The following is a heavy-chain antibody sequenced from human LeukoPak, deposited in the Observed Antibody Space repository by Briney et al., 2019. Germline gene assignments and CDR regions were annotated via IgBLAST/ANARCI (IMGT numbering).Heavy chain of an antibody. V-gene: IGHV3-15*01. CDR1: GFTFSSYA. CDR2: IKSKTDGGTT. Sequence: TGGSLRLSCAASGFTFSSYAMSWVRQAPGKGLEWVGRIKSKTDGGTTDYAAPVKGRFTISRDDSKNTLYLQMNSLKTEDTAVYYCFTTYYYDSSEGYWGQGTLVTVSS. D-gene: IGHD3-22*01. J-gene: IGHJ4*02. CDR3: FTTYYYDSSEGY.